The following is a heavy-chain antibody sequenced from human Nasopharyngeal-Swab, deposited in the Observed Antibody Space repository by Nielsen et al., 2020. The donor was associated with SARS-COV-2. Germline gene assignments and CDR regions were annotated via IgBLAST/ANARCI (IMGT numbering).Heavy chain of an antibody. Sequence: GGSLRLSCAASGFTFSNAWMSWVRQAPGKGLEWVGRIKSKTDGGTTDYAAPVKGRFTISRDDSKNTLYLQMNSLKTEDTAVYCCTAISERSSSRGFDYWGQGTLVTVSS. CDR1: GFTFSNAW. D-gene: IGHD6-6*01. CDR2: IKSKTDGGTT. J-gene: IGHJ4*02. V-gene: IGHV3-15*01. CDR3: TAISERSSSRGFDY.